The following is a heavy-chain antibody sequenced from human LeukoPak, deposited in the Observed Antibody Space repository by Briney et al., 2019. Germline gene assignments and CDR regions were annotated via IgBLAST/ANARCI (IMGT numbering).Heavy chain of an antibody. CDR2: ISGSGGST. CDR3: AKGGRSGYCSSTSCGYFDY. D-gene: IGHD2-2*01. V-gene: IGHV3-23*01. CDR1: GFTFSSYA. J-gene: IGHJ4*02. Sequence: GGSLRLSCAASGFTFSSYAMSWFRQAPGKGLEWVSAISGSGGSTYYADSVKGRFTISRDNSKNTLYLQMNSLRAEDTAVYYCAKGGRSGYCSSTSCGYFDYWGQGTLVTVSS.